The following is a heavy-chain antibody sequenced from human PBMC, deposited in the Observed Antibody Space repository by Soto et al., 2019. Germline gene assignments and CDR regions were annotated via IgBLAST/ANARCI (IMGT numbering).Heavy chain of an antibody. Sequence: EVQLVESGGGLIQPGGSLRLSCAASGFTVSNNYMNWVRQAPGKGLEWVSLTYSGGSTYYGDSVKGRFTISRDNSKNTLYLQMKSLRAEDTAVYYCARAGGIAATGTIDSWGQGTLVTVSS. V-gene: IGHV3-53*01. J-gene: IGHJ4*02. CDR2: TYSGGST. CDR3: ARAGGIAATGTIDS. D-gene: IGHD6-13*01. CDR1: GFTVSNNY.